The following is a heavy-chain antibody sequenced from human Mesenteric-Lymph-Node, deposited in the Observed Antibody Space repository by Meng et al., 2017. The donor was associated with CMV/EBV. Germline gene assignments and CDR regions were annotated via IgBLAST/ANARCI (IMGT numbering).Heavy chain of an antibody. CDR1: GGTMTGDNHH. Sequence: TWTCSGGTMTGDNHHCSGIRKSPGRGLEWVGYIYYSGSSYYNPSLKRRLTISVDTAKNQLSLKLNSVTAADTAVYFCARVTPGEYFDYWGPGSLVTVSS. CDR3: ARVTPGEYFDY. D-gene: IGHD3-10*01. V-gene: IGHV4-30-4*01. J-gene: IGHJ4*02. CDR2: IYYSGSS.